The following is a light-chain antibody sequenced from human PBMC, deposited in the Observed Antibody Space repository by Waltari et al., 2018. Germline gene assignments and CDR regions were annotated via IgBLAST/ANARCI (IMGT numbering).Light chain of an antibody. J-gene: IGKJ4*01. CDR3: QQYGSSPLT. Sequence: EIVLTQSPGTLSLSPGERATLSCRASQSVSSSYLAWYQQKPCQAPRLLIYGASSRATGLPDRFSGSGSGTDFTLTISRLEPEDFAVYYWQQYGSSPLTFGGGTKVEIK. CDR2: GAS. CDR1: QSVSSSY. V-gene: IGKV3-20*01.